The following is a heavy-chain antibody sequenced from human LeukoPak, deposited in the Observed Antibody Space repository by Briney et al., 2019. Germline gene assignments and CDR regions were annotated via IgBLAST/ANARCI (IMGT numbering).Heavy chain of an antibody. D-gene: IGHD3-10*01. Sequence: GGSLRLSCAASGFTFSSYDVHWLRQATGKGLEWVSAIGTAGDTYYPGSVKGRFTLSRQNAKRSLYLQMNSLRAGDTAVYYCARSYGSGSYYNSYFDYWGQGTLVTVSS. J-gene: IGHJ4*02. CDR2: IGTAGDT. CDR1: GFTFSSYD. CDR3: ARSYGSGSYYNSYFDY. V-gene: IGHV3-13*04.